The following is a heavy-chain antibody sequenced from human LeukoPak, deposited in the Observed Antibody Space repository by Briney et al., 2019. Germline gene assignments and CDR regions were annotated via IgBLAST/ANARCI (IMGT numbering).Heavy chain of an antibody. D-gene: IGHD3-10*01. CDR3: AQGYYGSGSYRIE. J-gene: IGHJ4*02. CDR2: IKQGGSEK. Sequence: PGRSLRLSCAASGFTFSSYWMSWVRQAPGKGLEWVANIKQGGSEKYYVDSVKGRFTISRDNAKNSLYLQMNSLRAEDTAVYYCAQGYYGSGSYRIEWGQGTLVTVSS. CDR1: GFTFSSYW. V-gene: IGHV3-7*01.